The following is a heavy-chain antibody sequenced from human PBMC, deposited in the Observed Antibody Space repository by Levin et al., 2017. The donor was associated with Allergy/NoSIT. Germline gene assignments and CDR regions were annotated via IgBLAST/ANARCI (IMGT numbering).Heavy chain of an antibody. J-gene: IGHJ6*03. D-gene: IGHD5-12*01. V-gene: IGHV5-51*01. CDR3: ARIGVDIVLPPYYYYYMDG. CDR1: GYSFTSYW. Sequence: PGGSLRLSCKGSGYSFTSYWIGWVRQMPGKGLEWMGIIYPGDSDTRYSPSFQGQVTISADKSISTAYLQWSSLKASDTAMYYCARIGVDIVLPPYYYYYMDGWGKGTTVTVSS. CDR2: IYPGDSDT.